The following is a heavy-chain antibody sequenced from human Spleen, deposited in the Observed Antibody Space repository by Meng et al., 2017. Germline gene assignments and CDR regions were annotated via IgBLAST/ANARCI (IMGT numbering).Heavy chain of an antibody. J-gene: IGHJ4*02. V-gene: IGHV3-23*01. Sequence: EVQLLESGGGLVQPVVSLRLSCGASGFTFSYYAMSWVRQAPGKGLEWVSAIRGTGGSTYNSDAVKGRFTISRENSKNTLYLQKNSLRAEDTAVYYCAKWGVGESFDFWGQGTLVTVSS. CDR1: GFTFSYYA. CDR2: IRGTGGST. CDR3: AKWGVGESFDF. D-gene: IGHD3-16*01.